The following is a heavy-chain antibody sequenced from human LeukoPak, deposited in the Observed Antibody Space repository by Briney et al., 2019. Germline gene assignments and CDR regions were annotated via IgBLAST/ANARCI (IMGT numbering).Heavy chain of an antibody. CDR3: AREGRYCSGGSCYYWFDP. CDR2: IYYSGST. J-gene: IGHJ5*02. V-gene: IGHV4-59*01. D-gene: IGHD2-15*01. Sequence: SETLSLTCTVSGGSISSYYWGWIRQPLGKGLEWIGYIYYSGSTNYNPSLKSRVTISVDTSKNQFSLKLSSVTAADTAVYYCAREGRYCSGGSCYYWFDPWGQGTLATVSS. CDR1: GGSISSYY.